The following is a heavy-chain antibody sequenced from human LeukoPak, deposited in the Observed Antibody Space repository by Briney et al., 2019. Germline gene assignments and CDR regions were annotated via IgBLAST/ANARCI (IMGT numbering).Heavy chain of an antibody. J-gene: IGHJ6*03. CDR1: GGSISSGSYY. Sequence: SETLSLTCTVSGGSISSGSYYWSWIRQPAGKGLEWIGRIYTSGSTNYNPSLKSRVTMSVDTSKNQFSLKLSSVTAADTAVYYCARSHPIFGVVTYYYYMDVWGKGTTVTVSS. V-gene: IGHV4-61*02. CDR3: ARSHPIFGVVTYYYYMDV. D-gene: IGHD3-3*01. CDR2: IYTSGST.